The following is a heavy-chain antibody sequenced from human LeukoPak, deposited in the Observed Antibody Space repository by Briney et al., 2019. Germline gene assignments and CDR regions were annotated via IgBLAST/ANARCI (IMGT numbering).Heavy chain of an antibody. J-gene: IGHJ6*03. CDR3: ARGSRQQAGEWYYYYMDV. D-gene: IGHD6-13*01. V-gene: IGHV4-34*01. Sequence: SETLSLTCDVFGGSFSGNYWSWIRQPPGKGLEWIGEIDHSGSTNFNPSLQSRVLMSIDPSKSQFYLKLMSVTAADTAVYYCARGSRQQAGEWYYYYMDVWGKGTTVTVSS. CDR2: IDHSGST. CDR1: GGSFSGNY.